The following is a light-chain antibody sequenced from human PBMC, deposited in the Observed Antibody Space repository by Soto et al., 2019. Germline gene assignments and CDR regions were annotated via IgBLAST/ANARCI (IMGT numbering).Light chain of an antibody. CDR3: QQRASWPYT. CDR2: AAS. CDR1: KAIGSS. J-gene: IGKJ2*01. Sequence: IQLTQSPSSLSASVGDSVTITCRASKAIGSSFAWYQQKPGKVPKVLIYAASTLQAGVPSRFSGSGSGTDFTLTISSLQPEESALYYCQQRASWPYTSGQGTKVDIK. V-gene: IGKV1-27*01.